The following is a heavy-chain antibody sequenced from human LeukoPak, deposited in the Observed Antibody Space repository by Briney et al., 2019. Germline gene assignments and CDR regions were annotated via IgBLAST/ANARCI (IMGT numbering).Heavy chain of an antibody. CDR2: IWYDGINK. Sequence: GGSLRLSCAASGITVNGYGMHWVRQAPGKGLEWVAVIWYDGINKYYAESVRGRFTISRDDSENTVHLQLESLRVEDTAVYFCAGAYSFGWYNYWGQGSLVTVSS. CDR1: GITVNGYG. CDR3: AGAYSFGWYNY. V-gene: IGHV3-33*01. D-gene: IGHD6-19*01. J-gene: IGHJ4*02.